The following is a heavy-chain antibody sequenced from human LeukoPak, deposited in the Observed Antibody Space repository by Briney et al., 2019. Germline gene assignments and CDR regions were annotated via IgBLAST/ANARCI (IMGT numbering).Heavy chain of an antibody. J-gene: IGHJ4*02. CDR2: IASKTYGGTT. CDR1: GFTFGDYG. Sequence: PGGSLRLSCTASGFTFGDYGVNWVRQAPGKGLEWVGFIASKTYGGTTEYAASVKGRFTISRDDSKSIAYLQMNSLKTEDTALYFCTRRWNSDYWGQGTLVTVSS. V-gene: IGHV3-49*04. D-gene: IGHD1-7*01. CDR3: TRRWNSDY.